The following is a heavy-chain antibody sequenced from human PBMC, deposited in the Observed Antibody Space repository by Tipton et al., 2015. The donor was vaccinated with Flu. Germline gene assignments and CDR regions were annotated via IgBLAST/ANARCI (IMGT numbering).Heavy chain of an antibody. V-gene: IGHV4-59*01. Sequence: LRLSCTVSGGSISSYYWSWIRQPPGKGLEWIGYIYYSGSTNYNPSLKSRVTISVDTSKNQFSLKLSSVTAADTAVYYCARDRGIAAAGKRVSVYYYYGMDVWGQGTTVTVSS. CDR1: GGSISSYY. CDR3: ARDRGIAAAGKRVSVYYYYGMDV. CDR2: IYYSGST. J-gene: IGHJ6*02. D-gene: IGHD6-13*01.